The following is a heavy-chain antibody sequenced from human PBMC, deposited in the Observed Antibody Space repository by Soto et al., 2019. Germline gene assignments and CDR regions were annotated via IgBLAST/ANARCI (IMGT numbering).Heavy chain of an antibody. CDR3: ARCWNYAVHVNIDT. CDR2: IWHDWST. CDR1: VGSVSSDTYF. V-gene: IGHV4-61*01. J-gene: IGHJ5*02. Sequence: PSETLSLTCTVSVGSVSSDTYFLTWIRQPPGKGLEWIGYIWHDWSTNYNPSLKSRVTLSVDTSKNQFHLKMTSVTAADTAVYYCARCWNYAVHVNIDTWGQGTLVTASS. D-gene: IGHD1-7*01.